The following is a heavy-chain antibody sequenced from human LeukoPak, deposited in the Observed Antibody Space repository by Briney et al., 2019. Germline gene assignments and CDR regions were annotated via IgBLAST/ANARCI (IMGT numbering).Heavy chain of an antibody. CDR2: ISAYNGNT. CDR3: ARLSYGSGSYVWFDP. V-gene: IGHV1-18*01. D-gene: IGHD3-10*01. Sequence: GASVTVSCKASGYTFTSYGISWVRQAPGQGLEWMGWISAYNGNTNYAQKLQGRVTMTTDTSTSTAYMELRSLRSDDTAVYYCARLSYGSGSYVWFDPWGQGTLVTVSS. J-gene: IGHJ5*02. CDR1: GYTFTSYG.